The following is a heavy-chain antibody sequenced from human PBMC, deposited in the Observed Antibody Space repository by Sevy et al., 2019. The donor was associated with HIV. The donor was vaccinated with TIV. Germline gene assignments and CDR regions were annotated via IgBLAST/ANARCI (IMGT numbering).Heavy chain of an antibody. V-gene: IGHV3-23*01. Sequence: GGSLRLSCAASGFTFSSYAMSWVRQAPGKGLEWVSAISGSGGSTYYADSVKGRFTISRDNPKNTLYLQMNSLRAEDTAVYYCAKDISRAGDAFDIWGQGTMVTVSS. CDR1: GFTFSSYA. CDR3: AKDISRAGDAFDI. CDR2: ISGSGGST. D-gene: IGHD6-19*01. J-gene: IGHJ3*02.